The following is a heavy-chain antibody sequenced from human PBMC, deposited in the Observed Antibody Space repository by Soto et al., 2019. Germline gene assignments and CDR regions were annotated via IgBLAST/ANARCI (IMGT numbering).Heavy chain of an antibody. CDR3: ARRATLGSYEAYFDY. CDR1: GGTFSSYA. Sequence: QVQLVQSGAEVKKPGSSVQVSCKASGGTFSSYAISWVRQAPGQGLEWMGGIIPIFGTANYAQKFQGRVTITADESTSTAYMELSSLRSEDTAVYYCARRATLGSYEAYFDYWGQGTLVTVSS. J-gene: IGHJ4*02. CDR2: IIPIFGTA. V-gene: IGHV1-69*01. D-gene: IGHD2-15*01.